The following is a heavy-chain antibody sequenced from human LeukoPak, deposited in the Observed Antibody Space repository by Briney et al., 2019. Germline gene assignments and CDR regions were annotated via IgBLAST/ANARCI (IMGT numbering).Heavy chain of an antibody. CDR3: ARDGDIVVVPAAIQRNYYYYGMDV. V-gene: IGHV3-21*01. CDR1: GFTFSSYS. Sequence: GGSLRLSCAASGFTFSSYSMNWFRQAPGKGLQLVSSIRSSSSYIYYAYSVKGRFTISRDNAKNSMYLQMNSLRAEDTAVYYCARDGDIVVVPAAIQRNYYYYGMDVWGKGTTVTVSS. CDR2: IRSSSSYI. J-gene: IGHJ6*04. D-gene: IGHD2-2*01.